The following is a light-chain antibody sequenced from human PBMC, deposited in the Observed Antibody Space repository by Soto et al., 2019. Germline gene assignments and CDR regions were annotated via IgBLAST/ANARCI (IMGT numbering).Light chain of an antibody. CDR2: EVS. CDR1: SSDVGGYNY. J-gene: IGLJ2*01. V-gene: IGLV2-14*01. Sequence: QSVLTQPASVSGSPGQSITISCTGTSSDVGGYNYVSWYQQHPGKGPKLMIYEVSNRPSGVSNRFSGSKSGNTASLTISGRQAEDEADYYCSSYTTSSTPVVFGGGTKLTVL. CDR3: SSYTTSSTPVV.